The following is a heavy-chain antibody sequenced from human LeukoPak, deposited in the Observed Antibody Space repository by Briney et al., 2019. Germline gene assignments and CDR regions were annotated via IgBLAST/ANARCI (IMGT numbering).Heavy chain of an antibody. Sequence: PGGTLRLSCTASGFTFGDYAMSWVRQAPGRGLEWVGFIRKKTSGGTTEYAASVKGRFSISRDDSKSIAYLQMDSLKTEDTAVYYCVRGVRYCSGGWCPWYFDYWGQGILVTVSS. CDR1: GFTFGDYA. D-gene: IGHD2-15*01. CDR2: IRKKTSGGTT. J-gene: IGHJ4*02. CDR3: VRGVRYCSGGWCPWYFDY. V-gene: IGHV3-49*04.